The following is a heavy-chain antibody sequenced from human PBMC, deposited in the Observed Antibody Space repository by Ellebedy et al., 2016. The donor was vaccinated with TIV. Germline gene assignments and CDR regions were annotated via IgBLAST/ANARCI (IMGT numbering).Heavy chain of an antibody. D-gene: IGHD3-10*01. Sequence: SETLSLTXTVSGGSISSYYWSWIRQPPGKGLEWIGYIYYSGSTSYNPSLKSRVTISVDTSKNQFSLKLSSVTAADTAVYYCARDGVVRERYDYWGQGTLVTVSS. J-gene: IGHJ4*02. V-gene: IGHV4-59*01. CDR2: IYYSGST. CDR1: GGSISSYY. CDR3: ARDGVVRERYDY.